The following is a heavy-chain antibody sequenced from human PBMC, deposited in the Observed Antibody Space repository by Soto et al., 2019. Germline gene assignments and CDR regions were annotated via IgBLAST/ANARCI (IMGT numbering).Heavy chain of an antibody. CDR3: ARGGYSSSWEFDF. Sequence: QVQLVQSGAEVKKPGASLRVSCKASGYTFTTYDIKWVRQTPGQGLEWMGWVSPHSGSTGFAQKFQGRLTMTTNTTITTAYMDLISLRSDDSAVYFCARGGYSSSWEFDFWGQGTLVTVS. CDR2: VSPHSGST. D-gene: IGHD6-6*01. J-gene: IGHJ4*02. V-gene: IGHV1-8*01. CDR1: GYTFTTYD.